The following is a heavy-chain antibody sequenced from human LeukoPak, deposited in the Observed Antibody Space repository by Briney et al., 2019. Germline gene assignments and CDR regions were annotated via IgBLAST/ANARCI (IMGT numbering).Heavy chain of an antibody. D-gene: IGHD3-10*01. CDR3: AREWYPGTYYFDY. V-gene: IGHV4-59*01. J-gene: IGHJ4*02. CDR2: IYYGGST. CDR1: GGSISSYY. Sequence: SETLSLTCTVSGGSISSYYWSWIRQPPGKGLEWIGYIYYGGSTNYNPSLKSRVTISVDTSKNQFSLKLSSVTAADTAVYYCAREWYPGTYYFDYWGQGTLVTVSS.